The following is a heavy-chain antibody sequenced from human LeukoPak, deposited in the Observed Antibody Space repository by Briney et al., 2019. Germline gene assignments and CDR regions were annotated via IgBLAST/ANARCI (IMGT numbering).Heavy chain of an antibody. CDR2: FDPEDGET. Sequence: GASVKVSCKVSGYTLTELSMHWVRQAPGKGLEWMGGFDPEDGETIYAQKFQGRVTMTEDTSTDTAYMELSSLRSEDTAVYYCARGGPRYCSGGSCYPGAFDIWGQGTMVTVSS. J-gene: IGHJ3*02. CDR3: ARGGPRYCSGGSCYPGAFDI. V-gene: IGHV1-24*01. CDR1: GYTLTELS. D-gene: IGHD2-15*01.